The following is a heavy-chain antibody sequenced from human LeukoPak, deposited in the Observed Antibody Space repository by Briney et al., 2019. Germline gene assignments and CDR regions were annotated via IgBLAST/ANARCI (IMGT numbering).Heavy chain of an antibody. D-gene: IGHD1-26*01. CDR2: IYYSGNT. Sequence: PSETLSLTCTISGASITTYYWSWIRQPPGKGLEWIGYIYYSGNTNYNPSLKSGVSISVETSKNQFSLKMSSVTAADTGVYYCARGWGYVDYWGQGTLVTVSS. CDR3: ARGWGYVDY. J-gene: IGHJ4*02. V-gene: IGHV4-59*01. CDR1: GASITTYY.